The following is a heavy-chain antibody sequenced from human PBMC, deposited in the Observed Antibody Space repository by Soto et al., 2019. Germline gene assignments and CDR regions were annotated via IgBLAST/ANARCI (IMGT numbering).Heavy chain of an antibody. CDR3: TTRVKLTVTTGGRYAFDY. CDR2: IKSKSDGGTT. V-gene: IGHV3-15*01. J-gene: IGHJ4*02. CDR1: GFSFTNAW. D-gene: IGHD4-17*01. Sequence: EVQLVESGGGLVKPGGSLRVSCVVSGFSFTNAWMTWVRQAPGKGLEWVGRIKSKSDGGTTDYTAPVKGRFTISRDDSKNTVYLQMNSLKTEDTAVYYCTTRVKLTVTTGGRYAFDYWGQGTLVTVSS.